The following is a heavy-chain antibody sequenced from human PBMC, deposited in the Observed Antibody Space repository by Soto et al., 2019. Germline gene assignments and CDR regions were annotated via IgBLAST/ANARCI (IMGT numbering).Heavy chain of an antibody. CDR1: GYSVTSYY. CDR3: ARAGIAYCSSTTCYLYYYVMDV. V-gene: IGHV1-46*01. Sequence: ASVKVSCKASGYSVTSYYMHWVRQAPGQGLEWMGIINPNSGSTTYAQKFQGRVTMTRDTSTSTVYMELTSLTSGDTAVYYCARAGIAYCSSTTCYLYYYVMDVWSQGTTVTVSS. CDR2: INPNSGST. D-gene: IGHD2-2*01. J-gene: IGHJ6*02.